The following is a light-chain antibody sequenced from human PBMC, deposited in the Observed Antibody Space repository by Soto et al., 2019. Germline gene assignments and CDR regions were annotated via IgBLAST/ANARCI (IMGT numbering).Light chain of an antibody. J-gene: IGKJ1*01. Sequence: DIQMTQSPSSLSASVGDRVTITCRASQSITSYLNWYQQKPRKAPQLLIYAASSLHSGVTSRFSGSGSGTYFTLTISSLQPEDFATYFCQQSYTTPLTFGQGTKVEVK. CDR3: QQSYTTPLT. CDR2: AAS. CDR1: QSITSY. V-gene: IGKV1-39*01.